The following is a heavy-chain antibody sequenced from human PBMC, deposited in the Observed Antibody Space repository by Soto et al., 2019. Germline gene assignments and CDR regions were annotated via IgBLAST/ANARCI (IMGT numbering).Heavy chain of an antibody. CDR1: GGSISISNW. V-gene: IGHV4-4*02. CDR3: AREQWLDRTFDY. J-gene: IGHJ4*02. Sequence: TSEPLSLTCAVSGGSISISNWWSWVRQPPGKGLEWIGEIYHSGSTNYNPSLKSRVTISVDKSKNQFSLKLSSVTAADTAVYYCAREQWLDRTFDYWGQGTLVTVSS. CDR2: IYHSGST. D-gene: IGHD6-19*01.